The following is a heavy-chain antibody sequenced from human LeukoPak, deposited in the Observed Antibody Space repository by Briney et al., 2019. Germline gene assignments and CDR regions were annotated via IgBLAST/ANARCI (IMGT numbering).Heavy chain of an antibody. V-gene: IGHV3-23*01. CDR2: LSGTGGST. J-gene: IGHJ4*02. Sequence: GGSLRLSCAASGFTFSNYAMSWVRQAPGKGLEWVSTLSGTGGSTYYADSVKGRFTISRDNAKNSLYLQMNSLRAEDTAVYYCARDCSSTSCYELDYWGQGTLVTVSS. CDR3: ARDCSSTSCYELDY. D-gene: IGHD2-2*01. CDR1: GFTFSNYA.